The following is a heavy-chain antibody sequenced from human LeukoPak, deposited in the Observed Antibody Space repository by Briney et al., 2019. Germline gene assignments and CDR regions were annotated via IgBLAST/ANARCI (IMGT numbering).Heavy chain of an antibody. CDR3: AKHPGPIVVVPAAADY. V-gene: IGHV3-23*01. CDR1: GFTFSNYA. CDR2: ISGSGGST. Sequence: GGSLRLSCAASGFTFSNYAMSWVRRAPGKGLEWVSAISGSGGSTYYADSVKGRFTISRDNSRNTLYLQMNSLRAEDTAVYYCAKHPGPIVVVPAAADYWGQGTLVTVSS. J-gene: IGHJ4*02. D-gene: IGHD2-2*01.